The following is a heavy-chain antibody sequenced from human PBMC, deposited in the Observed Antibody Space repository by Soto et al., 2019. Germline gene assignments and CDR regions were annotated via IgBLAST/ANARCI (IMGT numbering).Heavy chain of an antibody. D-gene: IGHD3-22*01. Sequence: GGSLRLSCAASGFTFSSYAMSWVRQAPGKGLEWVSAISGSGGSTYYADSVKGRFTISRDNSKNTLYLQMNSLRAEDTAVYYCAKDIIGGYYDSSGYYYWAFDIWGQGTMVPVSS. V-gene: IGHV3-23*01. J-gene: IGHJ3*02. CDR1: GFTFSSYA. CDR2: ISGSGGST. CDR3: AKDIIGGYYDSSGYYYWAFDI.